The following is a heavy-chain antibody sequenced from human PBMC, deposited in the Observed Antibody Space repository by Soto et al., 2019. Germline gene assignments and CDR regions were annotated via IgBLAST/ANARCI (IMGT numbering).Heavy chain of an antibody. CDR2: ISGSGGSI. V-gene: IGHV3-23*01. CDR1: GFTFGIYA. Sequence: SGGSLRLSCAASGFTFGIYAMSWVRQAPGKGPEWVSSISGSGGSIYYAHSVKGRFTISRDKTKNTLDLQMNSLRAEDTAVYHCARVAPEYSRPPRRFDFWGQGTLVTVSS. J-gene: IGHJ4*02. D-gene: IGHD5-12*01. CDR3: ARVAPEYSRPPRRFDF.